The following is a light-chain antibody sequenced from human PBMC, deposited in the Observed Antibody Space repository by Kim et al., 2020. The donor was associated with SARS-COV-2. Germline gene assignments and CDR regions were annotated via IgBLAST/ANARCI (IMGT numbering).Light chain of an antibody. V-gene: IGLV1-40*01. CDR2: GNN. CDR3: QSFDSRLTGWA. CDR1: SSNIGAGYN. J-gene: IGLJ3*02. Sequence: QRITISCTGSSSNIGAGYNVHWDQQLPGTAPKLLIYGNNNRPSGVPDRFSGSNSGTSASLTITGLLAEDEADYYCQSFDSRLTGWAFGGGTQLTVL.